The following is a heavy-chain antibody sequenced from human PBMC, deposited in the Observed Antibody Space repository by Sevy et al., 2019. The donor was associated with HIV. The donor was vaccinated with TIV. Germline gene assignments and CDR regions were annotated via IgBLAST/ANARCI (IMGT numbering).Heavy chain of an antibody. J-gene: IGHJ4*02. V-gene: IGHV1-69*13. CDR3: AGVRDGYDLLLNFDY. Sequence: ASVKVSCKASGGTFSSYAISWVRQAPGQGLEWMGGIIPIFGTANYAQKFQGRVTITADESTSTAYMELSSLRSEDTAVYYCAGVRDGYDLLLNFDYWGQGTLVTVSS. D-gene: IGHD5-12*01. CDR2: IIPIFGTA. CDR1: GGTFSSYA.